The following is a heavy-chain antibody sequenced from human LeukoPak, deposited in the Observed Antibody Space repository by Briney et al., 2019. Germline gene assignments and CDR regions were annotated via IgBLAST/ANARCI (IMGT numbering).Heavy chain of an antibody. D-gene: IGHD3-22*01. Sequence: GASVKVSCKASGYTFTSYYMHWVRQAPGQGLEWMGIINPSGGSTSYAQKFQGRVTMTRDTSTSTVYMELSSLRSEDTAVYYCARDLYYYDSSGYLDYWGQGTLVTVSS. CDR1: GYTFTSYY. CDR2: INPSGGST. J-gene: IGHJ4*02. CDR3: ARDLYYYDSSGYLDY. V-gene: IGHV1-46*01.